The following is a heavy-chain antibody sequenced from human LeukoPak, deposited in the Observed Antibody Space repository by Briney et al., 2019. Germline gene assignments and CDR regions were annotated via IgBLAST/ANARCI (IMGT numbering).Heavy chain of an antibody. D-gene: IGHD1-7*01. CDR3: ARDTLELRDGWFDP. CDR1: GGTFSSYA. J-gene: IGHJ5*02. CDR2: IIPIFGTA. Sequence: SVKVSCKASGGTFSSYAISWVRQAPGQGLEWMGGIIPIFGTANYAQKFQGRVTITADESTSTAYMELSSLRSEDTAVYYCARDTLELRDGWFDPWGQGTLVTVSS. V-gene: IGHV1-69*13.